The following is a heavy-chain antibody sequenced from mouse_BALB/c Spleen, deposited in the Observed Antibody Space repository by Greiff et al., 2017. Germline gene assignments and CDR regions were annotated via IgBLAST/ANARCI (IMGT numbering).Heavy chain of an antibody. D-gene: IGHD1-1*01. Sequence: VQLQQSGPELMKPGASVKISCKASGYSFTSYYMHWVKQSHGKSLEWIGYIYPFNGGTSYNQKFKGKATLTVDKSSSTAYMHLSSLTSEDSAVYYCARDTTVVAFDYWGQGTTLTVSS. CDR2: IYPFNGGT. V-gene: IGHV1S135*01. J-gene: IGHJ2*01. CDR3: ARDTTVVAFDY. CDR1: GYSFTSYY.